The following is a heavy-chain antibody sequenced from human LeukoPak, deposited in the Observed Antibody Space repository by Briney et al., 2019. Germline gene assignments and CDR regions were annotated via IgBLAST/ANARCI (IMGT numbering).Heavy chain of an antibody. CDR2: IIPIFGTA. V-gene: IGHV1-69*13. D-gene: IGHD3-3*01. CDR1: GGTFSSYA. CDR3: ARQRITIFGVVIKNDYYYGMDV. Sequence: ASVTVSCKASGGTFSSYAISWVRQAPGQGLEWMGGIIPIFGTANNAQKFQGRVMITADESTSTVYMELSSLRSEDTAVYYCARQRITIFGVVIKNDYYYGMDVWGQGTTVTVSS. J-gene: IGHJ6*02.